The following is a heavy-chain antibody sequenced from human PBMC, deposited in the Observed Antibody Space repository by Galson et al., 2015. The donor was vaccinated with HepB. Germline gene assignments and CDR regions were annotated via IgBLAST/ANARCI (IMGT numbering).Heavy chain of an antibody. CDR1: GFSLNTRGVG. J-gene: IGHJ4*02. Sequence: PALVKPTQTLTLTCTFSGFSLNTRGVGVGWIRQPPGKALEWLAIIYWDDDERYSPSLKSRLTITKDTSKNQMVLTMTNMDPVDTATYYCTHSFLIAAIQFWGQGTLVTVSS. D-gene: IGHD2-21*01. CDR2: IYWDDDE. V-gene: IGHV2-5*02. CDR3: THSFLIAAIQF.